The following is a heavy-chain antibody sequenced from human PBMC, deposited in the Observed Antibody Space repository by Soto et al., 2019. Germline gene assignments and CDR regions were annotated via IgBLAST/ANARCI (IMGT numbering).Heavy chain of an antibody. Sequence: PSETLSLTCSVSGAAVTRDGNFFTCIRQPPGKGLEFVASIYHGGSTFYNPSLRSRVTISLDRSKNQFSLKLTSVTAADTAVYYCAREVGGYSQFDDWGQGTLVTVSS. J-gene: IGHJ4*02. CDR2: IYHGGST. CDR1: GAAVTRDGNF. V-gene: IGHV4-30-2*01. CDR3: AREVGGYSQFDD. D-gene: IGHD5-12*01.